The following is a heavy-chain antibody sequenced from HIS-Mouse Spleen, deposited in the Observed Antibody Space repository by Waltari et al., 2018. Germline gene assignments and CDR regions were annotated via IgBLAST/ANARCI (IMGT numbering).Heavy chain of an antibody. V-gene: IGHV3-21*01. CDR1: GITFSSHS. Sequence: EVQLVESGGGLVKPGGSLRLSCAASGITFSSHSMNWVRQDPGKGLEWVSSISSSSSYIYYADSVKGRFTISRDNAKNSLYLQMNSLRAEDTAVYYCAREVTLTGYFDYWGQGTLVTVSS. J-gene: IGHJ4*02. CDR3: AREVTLTGYFDY. CDR2: ISSSSSYI. D-gene: IGHD7-27*01.